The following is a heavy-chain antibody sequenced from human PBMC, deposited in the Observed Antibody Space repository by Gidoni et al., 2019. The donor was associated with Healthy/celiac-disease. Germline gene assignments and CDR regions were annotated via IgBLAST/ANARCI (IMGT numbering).Heavy chain of an antibody. CDR3: ANHDYGGYYYYYGMDV. J-gene: IGHJ6*02. CDR1: GFTFSSYA. D-gene: IGHD4-17*01. Sequence: EVQLLASGGGLVQPGGSLRLSCAASGFTFSSYAMSWFRQAPGKGLEWVSAISGSGGSTYYADSVKGRFTISRDNSKNTQYLQMNSLRAEDTAVYYCANHDYGGYYYYYGMDVWGQGTTVTVSS. V-gene: IGHV3-23*01. CDR2: ISGSGGST.